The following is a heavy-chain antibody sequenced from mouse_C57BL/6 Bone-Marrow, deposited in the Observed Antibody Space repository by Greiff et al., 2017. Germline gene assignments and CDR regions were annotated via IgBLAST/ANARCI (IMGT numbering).Heavy chain of an antibody. Sequence: QVQLQQSGAELVKPGASVKLSCKASGYTFTSYWMHWVKQRPGRGLEWIGRIDPNSGGTKYNEKFKSKATLTVDKPSSTAYMQLSSLTSEDSAVYYCASELLRLSGYFDYWGQGTTLTVSS. CDR1: GYTFTSYW. J-gene: IGHJ2*01. CDR3: ASELLRLSGYFDY. CDR2: IDPNSGGT. D-gene: IGHD1-1*01. V-gene: IGHV1-72*01.